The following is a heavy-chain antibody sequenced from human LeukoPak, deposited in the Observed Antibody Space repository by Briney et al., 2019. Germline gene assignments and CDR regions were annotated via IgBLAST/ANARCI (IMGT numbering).Heavy chain of an antibody. D-gene: IGHD3-10*01. CDR1: GYTLTELS. CDR2: FDPEDGET. J-gene: IGHJ5*02. V-gene: IGHV1-24*01. CDR3: ARFGGSGSQGNWFDP. Sequence: ASVKVSCKVSGYTLTELSMHWVRQAPGKGLEWMGGFDPEDGETIYAQKLQGRVTMTTDTSTSTAYMELRSLRSDDTAVYYCARFGGSGSQGNWFDPWGQGTLVTVSS.